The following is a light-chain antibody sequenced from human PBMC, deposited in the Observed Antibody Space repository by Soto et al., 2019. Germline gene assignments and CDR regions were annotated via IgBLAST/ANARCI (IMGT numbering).Light chain of an antibody. CDR1: QSVSSSY. CDR2: GAS. J-gene: IGKJ3*01. CDR3: QQYGSSPHT. Sequence: EIVLTQSPGTLSLSPGERATLSCRASQSVSSSYLAWYQQKPGQAPRLLIYGASSRATGIPDRFSGSGSGTDFTITISRVEPEDFAVYYCQQYGSSPHTFGPGTKVDIK. V-gene: IGKV3-20*01.